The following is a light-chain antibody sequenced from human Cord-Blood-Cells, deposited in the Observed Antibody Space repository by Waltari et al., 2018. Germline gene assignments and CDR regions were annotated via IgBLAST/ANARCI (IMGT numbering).Light chain of an antibody. CDR2: DVS. J-gene: IGLJ1*01. V-gene: IGLV2-14*01. Sequence: QSALTQPASVSGSPGQSITISCTGTSRAVGGYNYFPWYQQHPGKPPKLMIYDVSKRPSGVSNRFSGSKSGNTASLTISGLQAEDEADYYCSSYTSSSTLVFGTGTKVTVL. CDR1: SRAVGGYNY. CDR3: SSYTSSSTLV.